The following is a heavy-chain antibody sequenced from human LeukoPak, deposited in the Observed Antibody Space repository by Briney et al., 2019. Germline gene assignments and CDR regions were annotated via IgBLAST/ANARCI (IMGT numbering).Heavy chain of an antibody. J-gene: IGHJ4*02. V-gene: IGHV6-1*01. Sequence: SQTLSLTCAISGDSVSSNSAGWSWVRQSPSRGLEWLGRTYYRSKWFYDYAVSVRSRITINPDTSKNQFSLQLNSVTPEDTAVYYCVCGGGSLNYWGQGTLVTVSS. CDR1: GDSVSSNSAG. D-gene: IGHD2-21*01. CDR3: VCGGGSLNY. CDR2: TYYRSKWFY.